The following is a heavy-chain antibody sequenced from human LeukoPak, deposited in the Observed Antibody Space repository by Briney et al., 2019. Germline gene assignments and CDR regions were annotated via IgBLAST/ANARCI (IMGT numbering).Heavy chain of an antibody. V-gene: IGHV3-23*01. D-gene: IGHD6-13*01. J-gene: IGHJ4*02. CDR3: AKDISSSWYAYYFDY. CDR1: GFTFSTFSFYA. CDR2: ISGSGGST. Sequence: PGGSLRLSCAASGFTFSTFSFYAMSWVRQAPGKGLEWVSTISGSGGSTYYADSVKGRFTISRDNAKNSLYLQMNSLRAEDTAVYYCAKDISSSWYAYYFDYWGQGTLVTVSS.